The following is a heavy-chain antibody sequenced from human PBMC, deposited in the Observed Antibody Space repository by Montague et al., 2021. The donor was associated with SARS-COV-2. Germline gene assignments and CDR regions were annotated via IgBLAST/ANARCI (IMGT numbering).Heavy chain of an antibody. V-gene: IGHV4-59*01. CDR1: GGSISHYF. D-gene: IGHD5-24*01. Sequence: SETLSLTCTVSGGSISHYFLNWIRQPPGKRPEWIGYVHNSGNTNYKHSLKSRVTISVDTSKNQFSLRLNSVTAADTAIYYCAYTASRDGYDWPLTLDYWGQGTLVTVSS. J-gene: IGHJ4*02. CDR2: VHNSGNT. CDR3: AYTASRDGYDWPLTLDY.